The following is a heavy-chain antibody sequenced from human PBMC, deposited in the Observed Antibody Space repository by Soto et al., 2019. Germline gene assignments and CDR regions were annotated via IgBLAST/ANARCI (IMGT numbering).Heavy chain of an antibody. V-gene: IGHV4-59*01. D-gene: IGHD1-1*01. CDR1: GGSMSRYY. J-gene: IGHJ5*02. Sequence: SETLSLTCTVSGGSMSRYYWTWIRQPPGKGLEWIGNIHYTGSTNYNPSLKSRVTILLGTSTSQFSLKVSSVTAADTAVYYCARDLTISSTDGPLDPWGHGTMVTVYS. CDR3: ARDLTISSTDGPLDP. CDR2: IHYTGST.